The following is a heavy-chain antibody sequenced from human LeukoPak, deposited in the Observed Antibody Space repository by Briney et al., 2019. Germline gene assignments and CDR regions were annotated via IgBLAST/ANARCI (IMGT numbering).Heavy chain of an antibody. V-gene: IGHV3-49*04. CDR3: TREDLFSGSYYELRAFDI. CDR1: GFTFGDYA. J-gene: IGHJ3*02. Sequence: GGSLRLSCTASGFTFGDYAMSWVRQAPGKGLEWVGFIRSKAYGGTTEYAASVKGRFTISRDDSKSIAYLQMNSLKTEDTAVYYCTREDLFSGSYYELRAFDIWGRGTMVTVSS. CDR2: IRSKAYGGTT. D-gene: IGHD1-26*01.